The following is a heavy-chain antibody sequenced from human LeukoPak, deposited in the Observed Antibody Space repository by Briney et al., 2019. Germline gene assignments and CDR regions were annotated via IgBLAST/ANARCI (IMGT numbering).Heavy chain of an antibody. Sequence: SQTLSLTCTVSGGSISSGGYYWSWIRQHPGKGLEWIGYIYYSGITYYNPSLKSRVTISVDTFKNQFSLKLNSVTAADTAVYYCAREGVLRYYFDYWGQGTLVTVSS. CDR3: AREGVLRYYFDY. CDR2: IYYSGIT. V-gene: IGHV4-31*03. CDR1: GGSISSGGYY. J-gene: IGHJ4*02. D-gene: IGHD3-9*01.